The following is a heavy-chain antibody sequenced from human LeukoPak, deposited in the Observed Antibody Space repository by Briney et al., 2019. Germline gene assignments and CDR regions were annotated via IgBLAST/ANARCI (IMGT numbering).Heavy chain of an antibody. CDR2: IKQDGSEK. Sequence: GGSLRLSCAASGFTFSSYWMSWVRQAPGKGLEWVANIKQDGSEKYYVDSVKGRFTISRDNSKNTLYLQMNSLRAEDTAVYYCAKKHSTGLDPWGQGTLVTVSS. D-gene: IGHD2/OR15-2a*01. CDR3: AKKHSTGLDP. J-gene: IGHJ5*02. CDR1: GFTFSSYW. V-gene: IGHV3-7*03.